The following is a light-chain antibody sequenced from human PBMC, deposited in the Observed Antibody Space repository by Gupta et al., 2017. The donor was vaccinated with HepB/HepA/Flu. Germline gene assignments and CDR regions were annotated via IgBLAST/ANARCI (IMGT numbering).Light chain of an antibody. CDR3: QQYYSTPWT. J-gene: IGKJ1*01. V-gene: IGKV4-1*01. CDR1: QSVLFSSDNNNY. Sequence: DIVMTQSPDSLAVSLGERDTINCKSSQSVLFSSDNNNYLAWYQQKPGQPPKLLIFWASTRKSGVPDRFSGSGSGTDFTLTISSLQAEDVAVYYCQQYYSTPWTFGQGTKVEIK. CDR2: WAS.